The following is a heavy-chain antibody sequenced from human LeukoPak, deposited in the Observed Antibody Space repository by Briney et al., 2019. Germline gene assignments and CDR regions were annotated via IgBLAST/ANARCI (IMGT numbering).Heavy chain of an antibody. J-gene: IGHJ6*02. D-gene: IGHD1-20*01. CDR2: IIPIFGTA. CDR3: AREYNWNDVYYGMDV. Sequence: ASVKVSCKASGYTFTSYGISWVRQAPGQGLEWMGGIIPIFGTANYAQKFQGRVTITADESTSTAYMELSSLRSEDTAMYYCAREYNWNDVYYGMDVWGQGTTVTVSS. V-gene: IGHV1-69*13. CDR1: GYTFTSYG.